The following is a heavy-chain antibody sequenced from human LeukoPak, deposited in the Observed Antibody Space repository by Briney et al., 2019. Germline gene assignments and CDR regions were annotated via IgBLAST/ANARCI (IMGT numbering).Heavy chain of an antibody. CDR1: GFTFSSYW. CDR3: ARFAGFGYPLYYYYYGMDV. D-gene: IGHD3-10*01. Sequence: GGSLRLSCAASGFTFSSYWMSWVRQAPGKGLEWVANIKQDGSEKYYVDSVKGRFTTSRDNAKNSLYLQMNSLRAEDTAVYYCARFAGFGYPLYYYYYGMDVWGQGTTVTVSS. CDR2: IKQDGSEK. J-gene: IGHJ6*02. V-gene: IGHV3-7*01.